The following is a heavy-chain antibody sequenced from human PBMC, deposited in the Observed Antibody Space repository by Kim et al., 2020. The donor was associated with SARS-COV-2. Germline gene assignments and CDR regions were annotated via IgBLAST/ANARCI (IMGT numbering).Heavy chain of an antibody. CDR2: IYTSGST. CDR1: GGSISSYY. D-gene: IGHD2-2*01. V-gene: IGHV4-4*07. CDR3: ARVNFLGQLLPYNWFDP. Sequence: SETLSLTCTVSGGSISSYYWSWIRQPAGKGLEWIGRIYTSGSTNYNPSLKSRVTMSVDTSKNQFSLKLSSVTAADTAVYYCARVNFLGQLLPYNWFDPWGQGTLVTVSS. J-gene: IGHJ5*02.